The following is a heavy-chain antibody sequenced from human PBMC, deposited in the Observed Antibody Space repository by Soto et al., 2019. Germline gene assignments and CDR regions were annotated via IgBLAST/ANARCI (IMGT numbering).Heavy chain of an antibody. J-gene: IGHJ5*02. D-gene: IGHD2-8*01. CDR2: IIPILGST. CDR1: GGTFVSSA. Sequence: QVQLLQSGAELREPGSSVRVSCTPSGGTFVSSAFAWVRQAPGGKIEWMGGIIPILGSTKYAEKFLGRLTIRADDSSRTAYLELSSLTFDDTAVSFCAKKNPHGDSNKAWLDPWGQGTLVTVSS. V-gene: IGHV1-69*01. CDR3: AKKNPHGDSNKAWLDP.